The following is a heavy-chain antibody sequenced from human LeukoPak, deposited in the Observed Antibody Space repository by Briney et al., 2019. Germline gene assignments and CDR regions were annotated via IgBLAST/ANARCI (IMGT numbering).Heavy chain of an antibody. Sequence: SETLSLTCTVSGGSISSYYWGWIRQPPGKGLEWIGYIYYTGDTNSNPSLKSRVTISVDTSKNQFSLKVTSVTAADTAVYYCAGGRVYSNYPSRGFDYWGQGTLVTVSS. V-gene: IGHV4-59*08. J-gene: IGHJ4*02. CDR1: GGSISSYY. D-gene: IGHD4-4*01. CDR2: IYYTGDT. CDR3: AGGRVYSNYPSRGFDY.